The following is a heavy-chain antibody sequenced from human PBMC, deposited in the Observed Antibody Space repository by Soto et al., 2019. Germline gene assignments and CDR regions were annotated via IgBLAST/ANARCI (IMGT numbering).Heavy chain of an antibody. Sequence: GGSLRLSCAASGFTFSSYGMHWVRQAPGKGLEWVAVIWYDGSNKYYADSVKGRFTISRDNSKNTLYLQMNSLRAEDTAVYYCAVYSYGESIAVAGTGTGSGYWGQGTLVTVSS. CDR3: AVYSYGESIAVAGTGTGSGY. J-gene: IGHJ4*02. D-gene: IGHD6-19*01. CDR1: GFTFSSYG. V-gene: IGHV3-33*01. CDR2: IWYDGSNK.